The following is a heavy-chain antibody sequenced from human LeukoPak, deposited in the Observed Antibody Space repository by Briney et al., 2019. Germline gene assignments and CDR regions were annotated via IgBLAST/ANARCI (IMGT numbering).Heavy chain of an antibody. Sequence: PGGSLRLSCVVSGFNFDSYGMHWVRQAPGKGLEWVAVISYDGNNKYYADSVKGRFTISRDNSKNTLYLQMNSLRPEDTAVYYCAREFVVVVAATIYWGQGTLATVSS. J-gene: IGHJ4*02. V-gene: IGHV3-30*19. CDR2: ISYDGNNK. D-gene: IGHD2-15*01. CDR1: GFNFDSYG. CDR3: AREFVVVVAATIY.